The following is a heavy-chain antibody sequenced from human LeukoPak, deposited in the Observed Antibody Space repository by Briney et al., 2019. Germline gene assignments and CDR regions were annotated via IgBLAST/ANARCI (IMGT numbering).Heavy chain of an antibody. Sequence: PSETLSLTCTVSGGSISSYYWSWIRQPAGKGLEWIGRIYTSGSTNYNPSLKSRVTMSVDTSKNQFSLKLSSVTAADTAVYYCARGPRAMVRGGGEHYYGMDVWGQGTTVTVSS. J-gene: IGHJ6*02. CDR3: ARGPRAMVRGGGEHYYGMDV. D-gene: IGHD3-10*01. CDR2: IYTSGST. CDR1: GGSISSYY. V-gene: IGHV4-4*07.